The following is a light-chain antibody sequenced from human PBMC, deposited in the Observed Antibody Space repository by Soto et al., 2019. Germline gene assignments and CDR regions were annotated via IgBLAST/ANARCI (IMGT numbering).Light chain of an antibody. CDR3: LKDTNVIWT. J-gene: IGKJ1*01. Sequence: AVQMTQSPSSLSVSVGDKITITCRASHDNGTVLGWFQQKPGKPPNLLIYGASNLETGVPARFSGSGSGTDFTLSINSLQPEEFATYYCLKDTNVIWTFGQGTKVDIK. CDR1: HDNGTV. V-gene: IGKV1-6*01. CDR2: GAS.